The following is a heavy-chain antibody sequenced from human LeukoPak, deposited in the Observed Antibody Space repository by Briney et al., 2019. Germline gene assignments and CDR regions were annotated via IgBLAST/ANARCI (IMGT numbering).Heavy chain of an antibody. D-gene: IGHD2-2*01. CDR3: AVVYQLLDADAFDI. CDR1: GFTFTSSA. CDR2: IVVGSGNT. Sequence: GASVKVSCKASGFTFTSSAVQWVRQARGQRLEWIGWIVVGSGNTNYAQKFQERVTITRDMSTSTAYMELSSLRSEDTAVYYCAVVYQLLDADAFDIWGQGTMVTVSS. V-gene: IGHV1-58*01. J-gene: IGHJ3*02.